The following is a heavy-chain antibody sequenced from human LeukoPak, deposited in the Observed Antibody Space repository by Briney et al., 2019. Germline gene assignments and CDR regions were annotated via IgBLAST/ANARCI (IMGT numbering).Heavy chain of an antibody. J-gene: IGHJ3*02. CDR3: ARDASDTAMANAFDI. CDR1: GLTFSSYG. Sequence: GRSLRLSCAASGLTFSSYGMHWVRQAPGKWLEWVAVIWYDGSNKYYADSVKGRFTISRDNSKNTLYLQMNSLRAEDTAVYYCARDASDTAMANAFDIWGQGTMVTDSS. V-gene: IGHV3-33*01. CDR2: IWYDGSNK. D-gene: IGHD5-18*01.